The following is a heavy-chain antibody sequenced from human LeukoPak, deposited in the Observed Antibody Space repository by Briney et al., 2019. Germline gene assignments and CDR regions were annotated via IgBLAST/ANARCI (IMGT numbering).Heavy chain of an antibody. Sequence: SETLSLTCAVYGGSFSDYYWNWIRQPPGKGLEWIGEINHSGSTNYNPSLKSRVTISVDTSKNQFSLKLSSVTAADKAVYYCARGVVTMVRGVIYASRPKNWFDPWGQGTLVTVSS. V-gene: IGHV4-34*01. J-gene: IGHJ5*02. CDR1: GGSFSDYY. D-gene: IGHD3-10*01. CDR2: INHSGST. CDR3: ARGVVTMVRGVIYASRPKNWFDP.